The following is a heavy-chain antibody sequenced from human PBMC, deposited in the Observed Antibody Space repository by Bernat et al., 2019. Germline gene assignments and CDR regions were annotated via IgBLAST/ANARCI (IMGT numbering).Heavy chain of an antibody. CDR3: ARGILDLHYHYYYMDV. V-gene: IGHV4-59*01. J-gene: IGHJ6*03. D-gene: IGHD3/OR15-3a*01. CDR2: IYYSGST. CDR1: GGSISSYY. Sequence: QVQLQESGPGLVKPSETLSLTCTVSGGSISSYYWSWIRQPPGKGLEWIGYIYYSGSTNYNPSLKSRVTISVDTSKNQFSLKLSSVTAADTAVYYCARGILDLHYHYYYMDVWGKGTTVTVSS.